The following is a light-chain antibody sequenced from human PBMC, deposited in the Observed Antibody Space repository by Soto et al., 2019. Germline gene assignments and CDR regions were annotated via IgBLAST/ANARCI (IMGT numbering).Light chain of an antibody. Sequence: QSVLTQPPSVSGAPGQRVTISCTGSSSNIGAHSDVYWYQHLPGTAPKLLIYDNNNRPSGVPDRFSGSKSGTSASLAITGLQAEDEADYYCQSYDSSLSAPYVFGTGTQLTGL. CDR3: QSYDSSLSAPYV. V-gene: IGLV1-40*01. CDR2: DNN. CDR1: SSNIGAHSD. J-gene: IGLJ1*01.